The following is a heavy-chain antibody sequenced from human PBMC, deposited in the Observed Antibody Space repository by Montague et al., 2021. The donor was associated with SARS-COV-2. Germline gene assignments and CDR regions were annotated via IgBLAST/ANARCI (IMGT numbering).Heavy chain of an antibody. Sequence: TLSLTCTVSGGSISSGGYYWSWIRQHPGKGLEWIGFIYYSGTTYYNPSLKSRAAISVDTSKNQFSLKLTSVTAADTAVYYCARDRFSGRGLRFDPGGQGILVTVSS. CDR1: GGSISSGGYY. V-gene: IGHV4-31*03. D-gene: IGHD3-10*01. CDR3: ARDRFSGRGLRFDP. CDR2: IYYSGTT. J-gene: IGHJ5*02.